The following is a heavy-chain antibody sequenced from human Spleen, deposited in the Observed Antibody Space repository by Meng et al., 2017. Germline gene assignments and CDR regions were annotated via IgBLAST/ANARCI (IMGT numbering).Heavy chain of an antibody. D-gene: IGHD6-19*01. J-gene: IGHJ6*02. V-gene: IGHV3-23*01. CDR3: AKARRSRGWTENYYGMDV. CDR2: ISDSGGRI. CDR1: GFTLTTYT. Sequence: GESLKTPCAAPGFTLTTYTMNWVRQVPGKGLEWVSTISDSGGRIYHAESVKGRFTISRDNSKNTLCLQMDSLSAESTALYHCAKARRSRGWTENYYGMDVWGQGTTVTVSS.